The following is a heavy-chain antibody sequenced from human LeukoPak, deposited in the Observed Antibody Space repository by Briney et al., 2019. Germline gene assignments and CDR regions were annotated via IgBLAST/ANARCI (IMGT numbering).Heavy chain of an antibody. J-gene: IGHJ4*02. CDR1: GFTFRSFA. Sequence: GGSLRLSCAASGFTFRSFAMSWVRQTPGKGLEWVSGISDSGGSTYYADSVKGRFTISRDNSKNTLYLQMNSLGAEDTAVYYCATYRRAYYDSSDSYYFDCWGQGTLVTVSS. CDR2: ISDSGGST. V-gene: IGHV3-23*01. D-gene: IGHD3-22*01. CDR3: ATYRRAYYDSSDSYYFDC.